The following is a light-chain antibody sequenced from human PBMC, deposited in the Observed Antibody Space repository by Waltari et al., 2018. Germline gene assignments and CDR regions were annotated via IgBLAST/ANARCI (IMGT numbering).Light chain of an antibody. J-gene: IGLJ3*02. CDR2: KNN. Sequence: SVLTQPPSASGTPGPPVTIPCSGSRSNLGRKFVYWYQQLPGTAPPPLLYKNNQRPAGVPDRFSGSKSGTSASLAISGLRSDDEAEYYCAAWDDNLTGPLFGGGTKVTVL. V-gene: IGLV1-47*01. CDR3: AAWDDNLTGPL. CDR1: RSNLGRKF.